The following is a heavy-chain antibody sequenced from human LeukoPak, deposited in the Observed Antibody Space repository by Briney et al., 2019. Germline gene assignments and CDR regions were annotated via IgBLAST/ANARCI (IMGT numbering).Heavy chain of an antibody. V-gene: IGHV1-18*04. D-gene: IGHD6-19*01. CDR1: GYTFTTNG. J-gene: IGHJ3*02. CDR3: ARLRGGIYSSRDAFDS. CDR2: ISPDNGDT. Sequence: ASVKVSCRASGYTFTTNGICWVRQAPGQGLEWMAWISPDNGDTKYAQEFQGRLTVTTDTSTSTAYMELRSLRSDDTAVYYCARLRGGIYSSRDAFDSWGQGTMVTASS.